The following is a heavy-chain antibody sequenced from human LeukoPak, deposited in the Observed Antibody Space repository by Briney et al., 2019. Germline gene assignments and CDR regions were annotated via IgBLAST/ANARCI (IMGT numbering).Heavy chain of an antibody. CDR2: IFHSGST. J-gene: IGHJ5*02. Sequence: KPSETLSLTCVVSGDSITSGYYWAWIRQPPGKGLGWIGSIFHSGSTYHNPSLRSRVTISLNTSKNQISLLLSSMTAADTAVYYCARSSSVDTALVGVHWFDPWGQGTLVTVSS. D-gene: IGHD5-18*01. CDR3: ARSSSVDTALVGVHWFDP. CDR1: GDSITSGYY. V-gene: IGHV4-38-2*01.